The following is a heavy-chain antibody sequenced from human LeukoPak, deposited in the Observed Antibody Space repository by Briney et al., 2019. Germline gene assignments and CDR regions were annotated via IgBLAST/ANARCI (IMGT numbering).Heavy chain of an antibody. V-gene: IGHV4-39*07. CDR3: ARGVENFDY. J-gene: IGHJ4*02. Sequence: SETLSLTCTVSGGSISSSRYYWGWIRQPPGKGLEWIGSIYYSGSTYYNPSLKSRVTISVDTSKNQFSLKLNSVTAADTAVYYCARGVENFDYWGQGTLVTVSS. CDR2: IYYSGST. CDR1: GGSISSSRYY.